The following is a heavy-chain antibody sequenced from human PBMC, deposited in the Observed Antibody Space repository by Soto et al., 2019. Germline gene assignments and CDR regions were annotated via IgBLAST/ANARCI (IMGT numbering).Heavy chain of an antibody. J-gene: IGHJ6*03. D-gene: IGHD2-2*01. CDR1: GFTFDDYA. V-gene: IGHV3-9*01. CDR2: ISWNSGSI. Sequence: EVQLVESGGGLVQPGRSLRLSCAASGFTFDDYAMHWVRQAPGKGLEWVSGISWNSGSIGYADSVKGRFTISRDNAKNSLYLQMNSLRAEDTALYYCAKDIRDARPYYMDVWGPGTTVTVSS. CDR3: AKDIRDARPYYMDV.